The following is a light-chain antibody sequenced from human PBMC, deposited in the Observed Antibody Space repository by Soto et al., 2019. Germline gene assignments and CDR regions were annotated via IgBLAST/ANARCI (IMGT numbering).Light chain of an antibody. Sequence: IQMTQSPSSLSASVGDRVTITCRAGQSISSWLAWYQQKPGKAPKILIYDASTLESGVPSRFSGSGSGTECTLTISRLQPDDFATYYCQHYNSYSEAFGQGTKVDIK. J-gene: IGKJ1*01. CDR3: QHYNSYSEA. CDR2: DAS. V-gene: IGKV1-5*01. CDR1: QSISSW.